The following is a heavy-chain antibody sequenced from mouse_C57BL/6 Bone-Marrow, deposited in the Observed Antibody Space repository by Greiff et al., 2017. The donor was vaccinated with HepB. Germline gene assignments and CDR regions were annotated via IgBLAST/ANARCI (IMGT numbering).Heavy chain of an antibody. V-gene: IGHV1-55*01. CDR2: IYPGSGST. J-gene: IGHJ2*01. D-gene: IGHD2-5*01. Sequence: QVHVKQPGAELVKPGASVKMSCKASGYTFTSYWITWVKQRPGQGLEWIGDIYPGSGSTNYNEKFKSKATLTVDTSSSTAYMQLSSLTSEDSAVYYCARRDYSNPYFDYWGQGTTLTVSS. CDR3: ARRDYSNPYFDY. CDR1: GYTFTSYW.